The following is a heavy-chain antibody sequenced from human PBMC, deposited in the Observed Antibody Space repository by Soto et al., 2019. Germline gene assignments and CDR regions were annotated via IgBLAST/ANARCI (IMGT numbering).Heavy chain of an antibody. Sequence: ASVKVSCKASGYTFTSYDINWVRQATGQGLEWMGWMNPNSGNTGYAQKFQGRVTMTRNTSISTAYMELSSLRSEDTAVYYCARGPHPSYSSSWYFWFDPWGQGNLVTVSS. V-gene: IGHV1-8*01. J-gene: IGHJ5*02. CDR3: ARGPHPSYSSSWYFWFDP. CDR1: GYTFTSYD. D-gene: IGHD6-13*01. CDR2: MNPNSGNT.